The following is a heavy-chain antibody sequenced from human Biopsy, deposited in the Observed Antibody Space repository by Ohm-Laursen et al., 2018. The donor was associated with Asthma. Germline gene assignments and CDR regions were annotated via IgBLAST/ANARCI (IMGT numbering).Heavy chain of an antibody. V-gene: IGHV4-34*01. CDR2: VDHGGSS. J-gene: IGHJ6*02. CDR1: RGSLSDHS. CDR3: VRLFGGAAMDV. D-gene: IGHD3-16*01. Sequence: PSQTLSLTCDIYRGSLSDHSWGWIRQPPGKGLEWIGEVDHGGSSNYKSSHKGRITISLDRSKKQVSLRVTSMIDADTAIYYCVRLFGGAAMDVWGLGTTVTVSS.